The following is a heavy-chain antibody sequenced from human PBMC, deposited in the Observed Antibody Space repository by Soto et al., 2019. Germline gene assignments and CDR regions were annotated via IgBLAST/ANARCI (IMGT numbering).Heavy chain of an antibody. CDR3: AHSFEFTYYQDSSGRHHFDY. Sequence: QITLKESGPTLVKPTQTLTLTCTFSGFSLSTSGVGVGWIRQPPGKALEWLALLYWDDDKRYSPSLKSRLTITKDPSKNPGVLKMTNIDPVYTATYYCAHSFEFTYYQDSSGRHHFDYWCQGTLVTVCS. CDR1: GFSLSTSGVG. CDR2: LYWDDDK. V-gene: IGHV2-5*02. J-gene: IGHJ4*02. D-gene: IGHD3-22*01.